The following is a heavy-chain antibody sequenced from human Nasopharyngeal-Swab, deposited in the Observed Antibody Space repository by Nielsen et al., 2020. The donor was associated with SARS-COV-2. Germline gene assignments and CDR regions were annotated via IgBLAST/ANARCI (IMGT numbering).Heavy chain of an antibody. CDR2: INHSGST. J-gene: IGHJ4*02. CDR3: ARHDYSNYN. D-gene: IGHD4-11*01. V-gene: IGHV4-34*01. Sequence: SETLSLTCAVYGESFSGYYWSWIRQPPGKGLEWIGEINHSGSTNYNPSLKSRVTISVDTSKNQFSLKLSSVTAADTAVYYCARHDYSNYNWGQGTLVTVSS. CDR1: GESFSGYY.